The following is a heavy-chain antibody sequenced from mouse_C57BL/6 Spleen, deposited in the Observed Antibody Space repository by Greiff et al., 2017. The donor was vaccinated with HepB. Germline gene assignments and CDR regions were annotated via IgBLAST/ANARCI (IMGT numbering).Heavy chain of an antibody. D-gene: IGHD1-1*01. Sequence: QVQLQQPGAELVKPGASVKLSCKASGYTFTSYWMHWVKQRPGQGLEWIGMIHPNSGSTNYNEKFKSKATLTVDKSSSTAYMQLSSLTSEDSAVYYCAASPLDYGSSYAMDYWGQGTSVTVSS. CDR1: GYTFTSYW. CDR2: IHPNSGST. CDR3: AASPLDYGSSYAMDY. J-gene: IGHJ4*01. V-gene: IGHV1-64*01.